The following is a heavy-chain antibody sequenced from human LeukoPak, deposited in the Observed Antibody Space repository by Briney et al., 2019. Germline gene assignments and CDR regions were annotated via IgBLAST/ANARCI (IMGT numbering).Heavy chain of an antibody. D-gene: IGHD3-10*01. J-gene: IGHJ4*02. CDR1: GGSISSYY. V-gene: IGHV4-59*01. Sequence: SETLSLTCTVSGGSISSYYWSWIRQPPGKGLEWIGYIYYSGSTNYNPSLKSRVTISVDTSKNQFSLKLSSVTAADTAVYYCATADYGSGSYRVYWGQGTLVTVSS. CDR2: IYYSGST. CDR3: ATADYGSGSYRVY.